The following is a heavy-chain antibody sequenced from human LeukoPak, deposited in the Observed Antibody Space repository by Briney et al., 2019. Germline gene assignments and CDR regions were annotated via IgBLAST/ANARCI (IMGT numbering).Heavy chain of an antibody. Sequence: ASVKVSCKASGGTFSSYVIRGVRQAPGQGVEWMGGIIPIFVIAKYVQRCPGRVTSTAHKTTRTAYMVLSSLRSEDTAVYYCARDIEGIAAPVGSYYYYYYLDVWGKGTTVTVSS. D-gene: IGHD6-25*01. J-gene: IGHJ6*03. CDR3: ARDIEGIAAPVGSYYYYYYLDV. CDR2: IIPIFVIA. V-gene: IGHV1-69*10. CDR1: GGTFSSYV.